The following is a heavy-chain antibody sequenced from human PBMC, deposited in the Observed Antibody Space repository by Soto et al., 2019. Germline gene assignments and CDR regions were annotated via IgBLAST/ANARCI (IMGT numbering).Heavy chain of an antibody. Sequence: LSLTCTVSGDSLSSGGHYWSWIRQHPGKGLEWIGHIYDSVNTYYSPSLRSRVTISADMSKNQFSLNLRSVTAADTAVYYCARVDHRGYFAILTDYWGQGTMVTVYS. CDR3: ARVDHRGYFAILTDY. V-gene: IGHV4-31*03. CDR1: GDSLSSGGHY. J-gene: IGHJ4*02. CDR2: IYDSVNT. D-gene: IGHD3-9*01.